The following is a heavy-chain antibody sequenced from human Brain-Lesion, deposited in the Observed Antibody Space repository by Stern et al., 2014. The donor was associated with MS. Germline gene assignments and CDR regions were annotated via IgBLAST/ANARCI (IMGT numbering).Heavy chain of an antibody. D-gene: IGHD2-15*01. CDR3: ARGSDT. Sequence: VQLVESGGGLVQPGGSLRPSWAAFGFTFSSYWMTWVRQAPGKGLEWVANIKEDGSETYYVDSVKGRFTISRDNAKNSLYLQMNSLRAEDTAVYYCARGSDTWGQGTLVTVSS. J-gene: IGHJ5*02. CDR1: GFTFSSYW. V-gene: IGHV3-7*01. CDR2: IKEDGSET.